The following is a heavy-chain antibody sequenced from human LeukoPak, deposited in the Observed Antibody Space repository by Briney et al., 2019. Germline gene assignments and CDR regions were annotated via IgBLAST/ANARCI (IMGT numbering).Heavy chain of an antibody. J-gene: IGHJ4*02. D-gene: IGHD5-24*01. Sequence: SETLSLTCAVYGGSFSGYYWSWIRQPPGKGLEWIGYIYYSGSTNYNPSLKSRVTISVDTSKNQFSLKLSSVTAADTAVYYCARHSRDGYNWFGDYYFDYWGQGTLVTVSS. V-gene: IGHV4-59*08. CDR2: IYYSGST. CDR3: ARHSRDGYNWFGDYYFDY. CDR1: GGSFSGYY.